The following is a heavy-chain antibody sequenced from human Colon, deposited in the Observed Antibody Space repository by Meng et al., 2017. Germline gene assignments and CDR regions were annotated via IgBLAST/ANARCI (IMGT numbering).Heavy chain of an antibody. V-gene: IGHV4-4*02. J-gene: IGHJ4*02. Sequence: QLRRRGAGPGLVALSGTLSLTCAVSGGSISSYNWWSWVRQPPGKGLERIGQIDLGGTPYYNPSLESRVIMSLDKSKNQLSLRLTSVAAADTAVYYCARHGGWHFDYWGQGALVTVSS. CDR1: GGSISSYNW. D-gene: IGHD6-19*01. CDR2: IDLGGTP. CDR3: ARHGGWHFDY.